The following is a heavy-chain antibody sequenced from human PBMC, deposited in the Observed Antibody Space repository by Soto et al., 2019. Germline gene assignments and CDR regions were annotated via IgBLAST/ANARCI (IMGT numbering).Heavy chain of an antibody. V-gene: IGHV3-9*01. Sequence: EVQLVESGGGLVQPGRSLRLSCAASGFTFDDYAMHWVRQAPGKGLEWVSGISWNSGSIGYADSVKGRFTISRDNAKNSLYLQMNSLGAEDTALHYCAKDNLRFLEWLHAFDIWGQGTMVTVSS. CDR3: AKDNLRFLEWLHAFDI. J-gene: IGHJ3*02. CDR1: GFTFDDYA. CDR2: ISWNSGSI. D-gene: IGHD3-3*01.